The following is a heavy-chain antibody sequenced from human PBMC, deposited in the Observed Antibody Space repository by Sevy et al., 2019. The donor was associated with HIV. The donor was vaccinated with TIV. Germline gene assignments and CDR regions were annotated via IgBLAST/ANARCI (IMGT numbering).Heavy chain of an antibody. CDR3: AGRNDFEI. V-gene: IGHV4-59*08. CDR1: GGSINSDH. CDR2: VYYTGGT. Sequence: SETLSLTCTVSGGSINSDHWNWIRQPPGKGLEWIGYVYYTGGTNYNPSLKNRVTISVDRTKNQFSLKLTSVTAAEPAGYYWAGRNDFEIWGQGKMVTASS. J-gene: IGHJ3*02.